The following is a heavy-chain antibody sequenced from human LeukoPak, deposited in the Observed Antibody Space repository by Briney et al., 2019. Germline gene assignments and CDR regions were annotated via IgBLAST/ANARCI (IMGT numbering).Heavy chain of an antibody. J-gene: IGHJ2*01. CDR2: INGDGSAT. V-gene: IGHV3-74*01. Sequence: GGSLRLSCAASGFTFSSYWMHWVRQAPGKGLVWVSRINGDGSATTYADSVKGRFTISRDNAKNTLYLQMNSLRAEDTAVYYCTRGLTGHHGFFDLWGRGTLVTVSS. CDR1: GFTFSSYW. CDR3: TRGLTGHHGFFDL. D-gene: IGHD1-14*01.